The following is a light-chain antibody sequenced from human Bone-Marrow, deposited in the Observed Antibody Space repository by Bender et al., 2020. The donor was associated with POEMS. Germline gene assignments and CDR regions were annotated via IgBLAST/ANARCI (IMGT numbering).Light chain of an antibody. CDR1: GSDIGGYDY. CDR3: SSYSTSGSLVL. V-gene: IGLV2-14*03. J-gene: IGLJ3*02. CDR2: DIS. Sequence: QSALTQPASVSGSPGQSITISCTGTGSDIGGYDYVSWYQQYPGKAPKVIIYDISDRPSGVSIRFSGSKSGYTASLTIAGLQTEDEAHYYCSSYSTSGSLVLFGGGTKLTVL.